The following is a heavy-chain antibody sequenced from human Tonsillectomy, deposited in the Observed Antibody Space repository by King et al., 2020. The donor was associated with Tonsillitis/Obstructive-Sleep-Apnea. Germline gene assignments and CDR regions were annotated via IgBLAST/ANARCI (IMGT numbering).Heavy chain of an antibody. CDR2: INYSRST. V-gene: IGHV4-59*01. CDR3: ARGGGYYPLDY. CDR1: GGSISSYY. J-gene: IGHJ4*02. Sequence: QLQESGPGLVKPSETLSLTCTVSGGSISSYYWSWIRQPPGKGLEWIGYINYSRSTNYNPSLKSRVTISVDTSKNQFSLKLSSVTAADTAVYYCARGGGYYPLDYWGQGTLVTVSS. D-gene: IGHD3-3*01.